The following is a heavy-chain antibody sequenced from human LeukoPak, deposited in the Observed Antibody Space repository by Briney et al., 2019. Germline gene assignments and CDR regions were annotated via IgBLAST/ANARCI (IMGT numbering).Heavy chain of an antibody. J-gene: IGHJ4*02. D-gene: IGHD3-10*01. CDR3: ARENRGVASAPDY. V-gene: IGHV1-8*01. CDR2: MNPNSGNT. Sequence: ASVKVSCKASGYTFTSYDINWVRQATGQGLEWMGWMNPNSGNTGYAQKFQGRVTMTRNTSISTAYMELSSLRSGDTAVYYCARENRGVASAPDYWGQGTLVTVSS. CDR1: GYTFTSYD.